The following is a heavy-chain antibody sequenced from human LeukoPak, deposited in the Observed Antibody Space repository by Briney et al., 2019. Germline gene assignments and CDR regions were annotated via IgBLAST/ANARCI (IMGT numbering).Heavy chain of an antibody. V-gene: IGHV3-23*01. CDR2: ISGSGGST. CDR1: GFTFSSYA. J-gene: IGHJ5*02. D-gene: IGHD2-2*01. CDR3: AKDRPDFVVVPAAIRGGRDWFDP. Sequence: PGGSLRLSCAASGFTFSSYAMSWVRQAPGKGLEWVSAISGSGGSTYYADSVKGRFTISRDNSKNTLYLQMNSLRAEDTAVYYCAKDRPDFVVVPAAIRGGRDWFDPWGQGTLVTVSS.